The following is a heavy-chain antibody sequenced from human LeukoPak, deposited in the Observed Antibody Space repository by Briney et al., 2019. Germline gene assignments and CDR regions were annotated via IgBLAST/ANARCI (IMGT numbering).Heavy chain of an antibody. CDR2: IYHSGST. Sequence: SETLSLTCAVSGGSISSGGYSWSWIRQPPGKGLEWIGYIYHSGSTYYNPSHKSRVTISVDRSKNQFSLKLSSVTAADTAVYYCARDLGYHPYAFDIWGQGTMVTVSS. D-gene: IGHD6-25*01. CDR1: GGSISSGGYS. J-gene: IGHJ3*02. CDR3: ARDLGYHPYAFDI. V-gene: IGHV4-30-2*01.